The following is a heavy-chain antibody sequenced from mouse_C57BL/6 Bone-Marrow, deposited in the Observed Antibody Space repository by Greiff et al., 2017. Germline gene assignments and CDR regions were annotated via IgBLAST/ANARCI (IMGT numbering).Heavy chain of an antibody. V-gene: IGHV8-8*01. D-gene: IGHD2-5*01. CDR3: ARIAKATYYSNYECYAMDY. Sequence: QVTLKVSGPGILQPSQTLSLTCSFSGFSLSTFGMGVGWIRQPSGKGLEWLAHIWWDDDKYYNPALKSRLTISKDTSKHQVFLKIANVDTADTATYYCARIAKATYYSNYECYAMDYWGQGTSVTVSS. CDR2: IWWDDDK. CDR1: GFSLSTFGMG. J-gene: IGHJ4*01.